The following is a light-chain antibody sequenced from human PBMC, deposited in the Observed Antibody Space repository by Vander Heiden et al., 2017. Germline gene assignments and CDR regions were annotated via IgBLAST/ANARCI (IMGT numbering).Light chain of an antibody. CDR3: QQYNSGKT. J-gene: IGKJ1*01. V-gene: IGKV1-5*01. CDR2: DAS. Sequence: DIKMTQSPSTLSASVGDRVTITCRASQSISSWLAWYQQKPGKAPKLLIYDASSLESGVPSRFSGSGSGTEFTLTISSLQPDDFATYYCQQYNSGKTFGQGTKVXIK. CDR1: QSISSW.